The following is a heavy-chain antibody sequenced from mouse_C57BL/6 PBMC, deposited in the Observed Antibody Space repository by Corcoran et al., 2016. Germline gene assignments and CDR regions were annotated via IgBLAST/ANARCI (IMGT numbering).Heavy chain of an antibody. J-gene: IGHJ1*03. CDR2: INPNNGGT. V-gene: IGHV1-26*01. D-gene: IGHD2-4*01. Sequence: EVQLQQSGPELVKPGASVKISCKASGYTFTDYYMNWVKQSHGKSLEWIGDINPNNGGTSYNQKFKGKATLTVYKSSSTAYMELRSLTSEDSAVYYCARDYDYWYFDVWGTGTTVTVSS. CDR1: GYTFTDYY. CDR3: ARDYDYWYFDV.